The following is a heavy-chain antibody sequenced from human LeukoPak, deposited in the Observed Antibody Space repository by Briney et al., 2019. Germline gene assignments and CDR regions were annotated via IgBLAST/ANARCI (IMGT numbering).Heavy chain of an antibody. V-gene: IGHV4-59*01. CDR1: GGSISSYY. CDR3: ARETYCTNGVCYPHDAFDI. D-gene: IGHD2-8*01. J-gene: IGHJ3*02. CDR2: IYYSGST. Sequence: SETLSLTCAVSGGSISSYYWSWIRQPPGKGLEWIGYIYYSGSTNYNPSLKSRVTISVDTSKNQFSLKLSSVTAADTAVYYCARETYCTNGVCYPHDAFDIWGQGTMVTVSS.